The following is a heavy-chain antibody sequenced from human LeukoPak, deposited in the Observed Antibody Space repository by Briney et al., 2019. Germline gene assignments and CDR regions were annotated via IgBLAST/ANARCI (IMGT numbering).Heavy chain of an antibody. CDR3: ARLGDRHYYDSSGYYHAGSFFDY. CDR1: GGTFSSYA. CDR2: IIPILGIA. D-gene: IGHD3-22*01. Sequence: ASVKVSCKASGGTFSSYAISWVRQAPGQGLEWMGRIIPILGIANYAQKFQGRVTITADKPTSTAYMELSSLRSEDTAVYYCARLGDRHYYDSSGYYHAGSFFDYWGQGTLVTVSS. V-gene: IGHV1-69*04. J-gene: IGHJ4*02.